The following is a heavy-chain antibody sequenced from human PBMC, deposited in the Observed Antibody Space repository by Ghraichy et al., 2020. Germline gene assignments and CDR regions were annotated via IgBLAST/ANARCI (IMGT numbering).Heavy chain of an antibody. CDR2: LSYDGSNQ. CDR1: GFSFSTFA. Sequence: GGSLRLSCAALGFSFSTFALHWVRRAPGKGLEWVAVLSYDGSNQYYTASVKGRFTISRDNSKNMMYLQMNSLGAEDTAVYYCAKGPREYAYGYYYGMDVWGQGTTVTVSS. D-gene: IGHD3-10*01. CDR3: AKGPREYAYGYYYGMDV. J-gene: IGHJ6*02. V-gene: IGHV3-30*04.